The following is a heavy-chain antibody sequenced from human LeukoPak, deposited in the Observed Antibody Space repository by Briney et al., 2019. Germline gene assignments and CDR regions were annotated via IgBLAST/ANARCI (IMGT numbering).Heavy chain of an antibody. CDR2: IYSGGST. D-gene: IGHD3-10*01. J-gene: IGHJ6*04. CDR3: ASPLSITMVRGVKGYYGMDV. Sequence: PGGSLRLSCAASGFTVSSNYMSWVRPAPGKGLEWVSVIYSGGSTYYADSVKGRFTISRDNSKNTLYLQMNSLRAEDTAVYYCASPLSITMVRGVKGYYGMDVWGKGTTVTVSS. V-gene: IGHV3-53*01. CDR1: GFTVSSNY.